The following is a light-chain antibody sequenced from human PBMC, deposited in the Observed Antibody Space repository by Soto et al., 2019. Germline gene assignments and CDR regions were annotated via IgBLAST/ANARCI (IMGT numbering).Light chain of an antibody. Sequence: QSVLTQPPSVSAAPGQKVTISCSGSSSNIGSNWLSWYQQIPGTAPKLLIYENSKRPSGIPDRFSGSKSGTAATLGITGLQTGDEADYYCGTWDSSLSAVVFGGGTKVTVL. J-gene: IGLJ3*02. CDR3: GTWDSSLSAVV. V-gene: IGLV1-51*02. CDR1: SSNIGSNW. CDR2: ENS.